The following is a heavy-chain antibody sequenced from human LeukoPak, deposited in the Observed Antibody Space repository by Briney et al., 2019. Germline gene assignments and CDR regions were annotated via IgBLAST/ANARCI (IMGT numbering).Heavy chain of an antibody. CDR3: ARHLQFDV. J-gene: IGHJ2*01. CDR1: GGTFCIDT. V-gene: IGHV5-51*01. Sequence: KVSSKPSGGTFCIDTISWVPHAPQQRVGWMGIISPGDSDTRYSPSFPGQVTISADKSINTAYLQGTSLKASDTAMYFCARHLQFDVWGRGTLVTVSS. CDR2: ISPGDSDT. D-gene: IGHD5-24*01.